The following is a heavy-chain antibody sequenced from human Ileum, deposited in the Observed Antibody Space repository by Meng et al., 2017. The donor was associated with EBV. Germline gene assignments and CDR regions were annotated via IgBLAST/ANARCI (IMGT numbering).Heavy chain of an antibody. CDR1: GLSLSTSGVG. V-gene: IGHV2-5*02. J-gene: IGHJ4*02. CDR2: IYWDDDK. CDR3: AHESSGTYFDY. D-gene: IGHD3-22*01. Sequence: ITFKESVLTLVKPTTTLTLACTVYGLSLSTSGVGVGWIRQTPGKAQEWLALIYWDDDKRYSPSLKSRLTITKDTSKNQVVLTMTNMDPVDTATYYCAHESSGTYFDYWGQGTLVSVSS.